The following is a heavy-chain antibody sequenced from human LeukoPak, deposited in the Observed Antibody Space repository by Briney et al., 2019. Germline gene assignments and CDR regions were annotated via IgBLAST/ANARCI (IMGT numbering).Heavy chain of an antibody. D-gene: IGHD1-26*01. V-gene: IGHV3-30*02. Sequence: SGGSLRLSWAASGFTFSSYGMHWVRQAPGKGLEWVAFIRYDGSNKYYADSVKGRFTISRDNSKNTLYLQMNSLRAEDTAVYYCAKVKGGSYGGYYYYMDVWGKGTTVTISS. CDR2: IRYDGSNK. CDR3: AKVKGGSYGGYYYYMDV. J-gene: IGHJ6*03. CDR1: GFTFSSYG.